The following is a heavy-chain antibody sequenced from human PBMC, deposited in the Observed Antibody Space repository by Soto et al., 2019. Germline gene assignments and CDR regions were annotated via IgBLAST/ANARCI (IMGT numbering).Heavy chain of an antibody. CDR3: AREVRAAAGYYFDY. CDR1: GFTFSSYG. Sequence: PGGSLRLSCAASGFTFSSYGMHWVRQAPGKGLEWVAVIWYDGSNKYYADSVKGRFTISRDNSKNTLYLQMNSLRAEGTAVYYCAREVRAAAGYYFDYWGQGTLVTVSS. CDR2: IWYDGSNK. D-gene: IGHD6-13*01. V-gene: IGHV3-33*01. J-gene: IGHJ4*02.